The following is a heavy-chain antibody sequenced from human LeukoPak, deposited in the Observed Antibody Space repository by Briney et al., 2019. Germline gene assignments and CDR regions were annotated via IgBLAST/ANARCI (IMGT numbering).Heavy chain of an antibody. CDR1: GFTFSSYW. Sequence: GGSLRLSCAASGFTFSSYWMHWDRQAPGKGLEWVSYISSSGSTIYYADSVKGRFTISRDNAKNSLYLQMNSLRAEDTAVYYCAELGITMIGGVWGKGTTVTISS. V-gene: IGHV3-48*04. J-gene: IGHJ6*04. D-gene: IGHD3-10*02. CDR2: ISSSGSTI. CDR3: AELGITMIGGV.